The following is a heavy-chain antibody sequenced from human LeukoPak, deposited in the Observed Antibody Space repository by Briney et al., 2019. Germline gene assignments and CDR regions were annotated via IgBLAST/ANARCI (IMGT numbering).Heavy chain of an antibody. V-gene: IGHV3-23*01. J-gene: IGHJ6*03. D-gene: IGHD3-10*01. CDR1: GFTFSRYA. Sequence: GGSLRLSCAASGFTFSRYAMSWVRQAPGKGLEWVSAISGSGDRTYYADSVKGRFTIPRDNAKNSLYLQMNSLRAEDTAVYYCARDSSSGSGSYYYYMDVWGKGTTVTISS. CDR2: ISGSGDRT. CDR3: ARDSSSGSGSYYYYMDV.